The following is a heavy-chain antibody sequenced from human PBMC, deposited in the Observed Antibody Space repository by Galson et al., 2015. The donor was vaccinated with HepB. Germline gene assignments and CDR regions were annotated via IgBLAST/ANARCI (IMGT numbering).Heavy chain of an antibody. Sequence: ETLSLTCTVSGGSISSSNYYWGWIRQPPGQGLEWIGSNFYSGSTYYNPSLKGRVTISVETSKNQLSLKVNSVTAADTAFYYCASGRRDGYRYFDYWGQGTLVTVSS. J-gene: IGHJ4*02. CDR2: NFYSGST. V-gene: IGHV4-39*01. CDR1: GGSISSSNYY. D-gene: IGHD5-24*01. CDR3: ASGRRDGYRYFDY.